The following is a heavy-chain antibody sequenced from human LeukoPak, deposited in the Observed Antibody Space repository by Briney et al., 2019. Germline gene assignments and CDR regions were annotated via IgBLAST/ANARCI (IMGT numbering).Heavy chain of an antibody. CDR3: ARQHIQLWPVGYYYYGMDV. D-gene: IGHD5-18*01. J-gene: IGHJ6*02. CDR1: GFTVSSNY. Sequence: GGSLRLSCAASGFTVSSNYMSWVRQAPGKGLEWVSVIYSGGSTYYADSVKGRFTISRDNSKNTLYLQMNSLRAEDTAVYYCARQHIQLWPVGYYYYGMDVWGQGTTVTVSS. V-gene: IGHV3-66*04. CDR2: IYSGGST.